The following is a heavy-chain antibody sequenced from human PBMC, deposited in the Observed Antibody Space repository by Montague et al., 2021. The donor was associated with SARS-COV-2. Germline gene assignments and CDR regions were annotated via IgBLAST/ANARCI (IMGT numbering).Heavy chain of an antibody. CDR1: AGSINNYY. CDR2: IYPSGDT. J-gene: IGHJ4*02. Sequence: SETLSLTCTVSAGSINNYYWSWIRQSPGKGLEWIGGIYPSGDTNYNPSLKSRVTVSVDTSKSQFSLNLNSLTAADTAVYYCASSDGSGCYGFDYWGQGIPVTVSS. CDR3: ASSDGSGCYGFDY. D-gene: IGHD3-10*01. V-gene: IGHV4-4*07.